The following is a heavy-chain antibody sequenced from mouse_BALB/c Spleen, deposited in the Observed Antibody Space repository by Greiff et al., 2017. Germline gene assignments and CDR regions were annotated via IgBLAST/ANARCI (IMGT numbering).Heavy chain of an antibody. J-gene: IGHJ4*01. D-gene: IGHD2-14*01. Sequence: DVMLVESGGGLVKPGGSLKLSCAASGFTFSSYAMSWVRQTPEKRLEWVAYISNGGGSTYYPDTVKGRFTISRDNAKNTLYLQMSSLKSEDTAMYYCARQGGYRYDNAMDYWGQGTSVTVSS. CDR1: GFTFSSYA. V-gene: IGHV5-12-2*01. CDR3: ARQGGYRYDNAMDY. CDR2: ISNGGGST.